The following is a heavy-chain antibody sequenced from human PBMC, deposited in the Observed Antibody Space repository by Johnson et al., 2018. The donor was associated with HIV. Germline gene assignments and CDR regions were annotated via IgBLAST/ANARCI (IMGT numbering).Heavy chain of an antibody. V-gene: IGHV3-30*04. J-gene: IGHJ3*02. D-gene: IGHD1-26*01. CDR1: GFTFNSYP. CDR3: ARGWVGATLRAFDI. CDR2: ISYDGNNK. Sequence: QVQLVESGGGVVQPGRSLRLSCAASGFTFNSYPMHWVRQAPGKGLEWVAVISYDGNNKYYADSLKGRFTISRDNSKNSLYLQMNSLKVEDTALYYCARGWVGATLRAFDIWGQGTTVTVSS.